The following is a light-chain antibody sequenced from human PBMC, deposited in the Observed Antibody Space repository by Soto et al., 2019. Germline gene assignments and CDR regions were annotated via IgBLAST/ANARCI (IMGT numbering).Light chain of an antibody. V-gene: IGKV1-27*01. J-gene: IGKJ3*01. CDR1: QAIRNS. Sequence: DIQMTQSPSSLSASVGDRVTITCRESQAIRNSLAWYQQKPGKVPSLLIYAASTLQPGVPSRCSGSGSGTDLTLTISSLQPEEVATYYCQKYFSAPCTFGPGTKLGIK. CDR2: AAS. CDR3: QKYFSAPCT.